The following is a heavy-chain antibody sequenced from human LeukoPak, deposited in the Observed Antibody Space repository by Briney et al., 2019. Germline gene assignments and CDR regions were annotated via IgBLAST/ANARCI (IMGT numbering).Heavy chain of an antibody. CDR3: AADGDILTGYSYY. V-gene: IGHV1-46*01. CDR1: GYIFTNYF. Sequence: GASVKVSCKASGYIFTNYFIHWVRQAPGQGLEWITIISPSDGNRVYGPKFQGRVTVTSDTSTSTVYMELSSLRSEDTAVYYCAADGDILTGYSYYWGQGTLVTVSS. J-gene: IGHJ4*02. CDR2: ISPSDGNR. D-gene: IGHD3-9*01.